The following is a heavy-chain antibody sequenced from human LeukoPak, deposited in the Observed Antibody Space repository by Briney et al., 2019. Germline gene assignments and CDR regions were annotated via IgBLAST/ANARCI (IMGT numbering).Heavy chain of an antibody. J-gene: IGHJ4*02. V-gene: IGHV3-21*01. CDR2: ISSSSSYI. CDR1: GLTFSSYS. CDR3: ARDDLRSSAERYDFWSGSTFDY. Sequence: GGSLRPSCAASGLTFSSYSMNWVRQAPGKGLEWVSSISSSSSYIYYADSVKGRFTISRDNAKNSLYLQMNSLRAGDTAVYYCARDDLRSSAERYDFWSGSTFDYWGQGTLVTVSS. D-gene: IGHD3-3*01.